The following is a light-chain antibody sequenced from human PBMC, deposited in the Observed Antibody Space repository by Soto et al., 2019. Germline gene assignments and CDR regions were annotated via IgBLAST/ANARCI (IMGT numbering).Light chain of an antibody. V-gene: IGKV3-15*01. Sequence: VMTQAPATLSVSPGEGSTLSCRASQTVNSNVAWYQLKDGQVPRLLIYGASTRATDIPARFSGSGSGTEFTLTISSLQSEDFAEYHCQQYNNWPQTFGQGTKVDIK. CDR3: QQYNNWPQT. CDR2: GAS. CDR1: QTVNSN. J-gene: IGKJ1*01.